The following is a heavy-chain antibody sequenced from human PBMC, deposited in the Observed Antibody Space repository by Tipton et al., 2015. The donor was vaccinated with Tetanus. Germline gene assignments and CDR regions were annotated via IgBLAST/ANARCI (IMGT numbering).Heavy chain of an antibody. Sequence: LRLSCTVSGDSVSGYHWSWIRQPPGKGLEWVGYVYYTGDTNYNPSLKSRVTISMDRSENQISLKMTSVTAADTAVYYCARDQGGGRVVRLNWLDPWGHGTLVTVSS. D-gene: IGHD6-6*01. V-gene: IGHV4-59*02. CDR2: VYYTGDT. J-gene: IGHJ5*02. CDR1: GDSVSGYH. CDR3: ARDQGGGRVVRLNWLDP.